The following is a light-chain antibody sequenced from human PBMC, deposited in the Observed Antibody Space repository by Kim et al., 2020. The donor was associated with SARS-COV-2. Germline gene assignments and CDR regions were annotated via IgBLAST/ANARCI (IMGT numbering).Light chain of an antibody. CDR2: GKN. CDR1: SLRSYY. V-gene: IGLV3-19*01. CDR3: NSRDSSGNQVV. Sequence: SSELTQDPAVSVALGQTVRITCQGDSLRSYYASWLQQKPGQAPVLVIYGKNNRPPGIAERFSDSSSGNTASLCITGAQAEDEADYYCNSRDSSGNQVVFGGGTQLTVL. J-gene: IGLJ2*01.